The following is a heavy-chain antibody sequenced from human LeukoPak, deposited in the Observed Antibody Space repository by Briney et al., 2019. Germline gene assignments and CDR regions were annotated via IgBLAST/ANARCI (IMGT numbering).Heavy chain of an antibody. CDR2: ISGSGYT. D-gene: IGHD7-27*01. V-gene: IGHV3-11*05. CDR1: GFTFSDYY. Sequence: GGSLRLSCAASGFTFSDYYMSWIRQAPGKGLEWVSYISGSGYTNYANSVKGRFTISRDNAKNSLYLQMNSLRAEDTAVYYCAREDWGAFDFWGQGTMVTVSS. J-gene: IGHJ3*01. CDR3: AREDWGAFDF.